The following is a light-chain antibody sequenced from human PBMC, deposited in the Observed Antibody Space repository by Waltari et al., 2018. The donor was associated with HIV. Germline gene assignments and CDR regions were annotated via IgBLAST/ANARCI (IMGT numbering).Light chain of an antibody. CDR1: QSVNSNY. V-gene: IGKV3D-20*01. J-gene: IGKJ4*01. CDR3: QQYDTSPLT. Sequence: EIVLTQSPATLSLSPGERATLSCGASQSVNSNYLAWYQQRPGLAPRPLIYDAFNRATGIPDRFSGSGSGTDFTLTISRLEPEDFAVYYCQQYDTSPLTFGGGTKVEVK. CDR2: DAF.